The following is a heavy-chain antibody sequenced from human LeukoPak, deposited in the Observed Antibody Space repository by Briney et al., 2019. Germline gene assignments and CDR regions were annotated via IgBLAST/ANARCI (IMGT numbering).Heavy chain of an antibody. Sequence: ASVKVSCKASGYTFTSYGISWVRQAPGQGLEWMGWISAYNGNTNYALKLQGRVTMTTDTSTSTAYMELRSLRSDDTAVYYCARVGYSSSWYRYDAFDIWGQGTMVTVSS. CDR2: ISAYNGNT. V-gene: IGHV1-18*01. CDR3: ARVGYSSSWYRYDAFDI. D-gene: IGHD6-13*01. J-gene: IGHJ3*02. CDR1: GYTFTSYG.